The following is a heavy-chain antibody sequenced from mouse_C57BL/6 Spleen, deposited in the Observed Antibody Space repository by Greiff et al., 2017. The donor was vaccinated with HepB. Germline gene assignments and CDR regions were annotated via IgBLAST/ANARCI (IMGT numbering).Heavy chain of an antibody. CDR3: ARDYGSSYDAWFAY. V-gene: IGHV1-64*01. CDR2: IHPNSGST. Sequence: QVHVKQPGAELVKPGASVKLSCKASGYTFTSYWMHWVKQRPGQGLEWIGMIHPNSGSTNYNEKFKSKATLTVDKSSSTAYMQLSSLTSEDSAVYYCARDYGSSYDAWFAYWGQGTLVTVSA. CDR1: GYTFTSYW. J-gene: IGHJ3*01. D-gene: IGHD1-1*01.